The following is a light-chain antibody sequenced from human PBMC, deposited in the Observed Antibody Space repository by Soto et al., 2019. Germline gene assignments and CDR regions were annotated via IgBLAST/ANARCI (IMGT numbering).Light chain of an antibody. CDR3: QQSYSTPYT. V-gene: IGKV1-39*01. CDR2: AAS. Sequence: DIQMTQSPSSLSASVGDRVTITCRASQRISSYLNWYQQKPGKAPQLLIYAASSLQSGVPSRFSGSGSRTDFTLTISSLQPEEFATYYGQQSYSTPYTFGQGTKLEIK. CDR1: QRISSY. J-gene: IGKJ2*01.